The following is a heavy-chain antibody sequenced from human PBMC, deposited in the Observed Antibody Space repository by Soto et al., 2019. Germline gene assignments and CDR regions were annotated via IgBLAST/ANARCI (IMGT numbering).Heavy chain of an antibody. D-gene: IGHD3-9*01. CDR1: GFTFSNAW. CDR2: IKSKTDGGTT. V-gene: IGHV3-15*01. J-gene: IGHJ4*02. CDR3: TTDLDYDILTGHDY. Sequence: EVQLVESGGGLVKPGGSLRLSCAASGFTFSNAWMSWVRQAPGKGLEWVGRIKSKTDGGTTDYAAPVKGRFTISRDDSKNTLYLQMNSLKTEDTAVYYCTTDLDYDILTGHDYWGQGTLVTVSS.